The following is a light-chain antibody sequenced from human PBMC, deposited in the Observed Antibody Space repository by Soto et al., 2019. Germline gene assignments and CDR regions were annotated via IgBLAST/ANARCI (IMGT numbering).Light chain of an antibody. J-gene: IGKJ4*01. Sequence: DIQLTQSPSFLSASVGDRVTITCRASQGIVSYLAWYQQKPGKAPKVLIYAASTLKSGVPSRFSGSGSGTEFTLTISSLQPEDFATYYCQQLNSYPLTFGGGTKVEIK. CDR2: AAS. CDR3: QQLNSYPLT. CDR1: QGIVSY. V-gene: IGKV1-9*01.